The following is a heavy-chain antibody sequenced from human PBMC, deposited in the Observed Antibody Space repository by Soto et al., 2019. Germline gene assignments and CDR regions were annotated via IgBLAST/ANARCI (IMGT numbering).Heavy chain of an antibody. J-gene: IGHJ2*01. D-gene: IGHD2-15*01. CDR2: IYYSGST. Sequence: SETLSLTCTVSGGSISSSSYYWGWIRQPPGKGLEWIGSIYYSGSTYYNPSLKSRVTISVDTSKNQFSLKLSSVTAADTAVYYCARHLDYCSGGSCYWYFDLWGRGTLVTVSS. V-gene: IGHV4-39*01. CDR1: GGSISSSSYY. CDR3: ARHLDYCSGGSCYWYFDL.